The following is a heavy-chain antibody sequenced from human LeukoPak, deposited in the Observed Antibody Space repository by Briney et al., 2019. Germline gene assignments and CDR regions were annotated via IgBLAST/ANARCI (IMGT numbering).Heavy chain of an antibody. J-gene: IGHJ4*02. D-gene: IGHD2-15*01. CDR2: IYPGDSET. CDR3: ARQDIVMLVDATRHYYFDY. Sequence: GESLKISCKGSGYTFTTYWIGWVRQMPGKGLEWVGIIYPGDSETRYSPSFQGQVTISADKSISTAYLQWSSLKASDTAMYYCARQDIVMLVDATRHYYFDYWGQGTLVTVSS. V-gene: IGHV5-51*01. CDR1: GYTFTTYW.